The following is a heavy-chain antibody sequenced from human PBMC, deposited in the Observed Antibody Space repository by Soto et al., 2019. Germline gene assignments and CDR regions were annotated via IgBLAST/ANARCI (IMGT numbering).Heavy chain of an antibody. CDR1: GFTVSSYD. CDR2: IGTAGDT. Sequence: PAWSLRLSCAASGFTVSSYDMHWVRQTKGKGLEWVSAIGTAGDTYYPGSVKGRFTISRENAKNSLYLQMNSLRAGDTAVYYCARGPTRLLRYYYGMAVWGQGTTVTVSS. D-gene: IGHD5-12*01. CDR3: ARGPTRLLRYYYGMAV. V-gene: IGHV3-13*01. J-gene: IGHJ6*02.